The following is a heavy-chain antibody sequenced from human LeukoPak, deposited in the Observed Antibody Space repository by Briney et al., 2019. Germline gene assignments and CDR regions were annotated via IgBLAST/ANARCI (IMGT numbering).Heavy chain of an antibody. CDR3: ARRPDGDYLPTYYYYMDV. V-gene: IGHV4-34*01. Sequence: PSETLSLTCAVYGGSFSGYYWSWTRQPPGKGLEWIGEINHSGSTNYNPSLKSRVTISVDTSKNQFSLKLSSVTAADTAVYYCARRPDGDYLPTYYYYMDVWGKGTTVTISS. J-gene: IGHJ6*03. D-gene: IGHD4-17*01. CDR1: GGSFSGYY. CDR2: INHSGST.